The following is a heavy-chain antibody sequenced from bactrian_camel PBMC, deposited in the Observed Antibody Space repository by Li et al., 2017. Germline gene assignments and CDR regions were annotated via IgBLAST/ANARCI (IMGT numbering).Heavy chain of an antibody. CDR3: AADLSGFRDCLGLKAIDLFGY. CDR1: GFTRDDYD. V-gene: IGHV3S61*01. J-gene: IGHJ6*01. D-gene: IGHD1*01. CDR2: MATGGSVP. Sequence: HVQLVESGGGSVQAGGSLRLSCAASGFTRDDYDMGWFRQAPGKEREEIASMATGGSVPYYHVSVKGRFTISQGNAKDTVYLQMNSLKREDTAMFYCAADLSGFRDCLGLKAIDLFGYWGQGTQVTVS.